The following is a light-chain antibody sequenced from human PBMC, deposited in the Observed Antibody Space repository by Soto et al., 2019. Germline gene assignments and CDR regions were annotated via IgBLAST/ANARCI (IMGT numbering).Light chain of an antibody. V-gene: IGLV2-14*01. J-gene: IGLJ3*02. CDR3: SSYTSSSTLFKWV. Sequence: QSALTQPASVSGSPGQSITISCTGTSSDVGGYNYVSWYQQHPGKAPKLMIYDVSNRPSGVSNRFSGSKSGNTASLTISGLQAEDEADYYCSSYTSSSTLFKWVFGGGTKVTVL. CDR2: DVS. CDR1: SSDVGGYNY.